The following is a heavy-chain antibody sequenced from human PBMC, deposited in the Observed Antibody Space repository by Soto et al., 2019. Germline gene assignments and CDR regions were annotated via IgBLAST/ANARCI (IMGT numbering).Heavy chain of an antibody. CDR3: VTGWSEY. V-gene: IGHV3-74*01. J-gene: IGHJ4*02. CDR1: RFSNSW. CDR2: INPDWGST. D-gene: IGHD2-15*01. Sequence: PGGSLRLSCAASRFSNSWMHWVRQVPGKGLVWVSRINPDWGSTNYADFVKGRFTISRDYATDTVYLQMNSLRAEDTAVYYCVTGWSEYWGQGTLVTVSS.